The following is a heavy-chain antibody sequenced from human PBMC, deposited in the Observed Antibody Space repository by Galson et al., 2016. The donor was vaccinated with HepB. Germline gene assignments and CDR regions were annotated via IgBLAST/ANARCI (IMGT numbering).Heavy chain of an antibody. J-gene: IGHJ5*02. D-gene: IGHD1-14*01. CDR2: ISADNGNT. V-gene: IGHV1-18*01. CDR3: ARSQPGWLNWFAP. CDR1: GYTFSSHG. Sequence: SVKVSCKASGYTFSSHGISWVRQAPGQGLEWMGWISADNGNTNYAQKLQGRVTMTTDTSTSTAYMELRSLRSDDTAVYYCARSQPGWLNWFAPWGQGTLVTVSS.